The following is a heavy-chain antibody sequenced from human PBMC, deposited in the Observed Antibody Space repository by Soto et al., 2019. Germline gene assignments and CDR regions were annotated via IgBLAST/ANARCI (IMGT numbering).Heavy chain of an antibody. CDR3: ARKPAYSSSWYELFDY. Sequence: ASVKVSCKASGYTFTSYGISWVRQAPGQGLEWMGWISAYNGNTNYAQKLQGRVTMTTDTSTSTAYMELRSLRSDDTAVYYCARKPAYSSSWYELFDYWGQGTLVTVSS. CDR2: ISAYNGNT. CDR1: GYTFTSYG. J-gene: IGHJ4*02. D-gene: IGHD6-13*01. V-gene: IGHV1-18*01.